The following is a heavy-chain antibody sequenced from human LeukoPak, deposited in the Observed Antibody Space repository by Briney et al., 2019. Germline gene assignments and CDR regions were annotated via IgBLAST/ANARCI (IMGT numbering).Heavy chain of an antibody. CDR1: GLTFTNAW. CDR3: TTDQTAWEYFDY. CDR2: IKSKTDGGTT. D-gene: IGHD1-26*01. V-gene: IGHV3-15*01. J-gene: IGHJ4*02. Sequence: GSLRLSFAASGLTFTNAWMSWVRQAPGKGLEWVGRIKSKTDGGTTDYAAPVKGRFTISRDDSKNTLYLQMNSLKTEDTAVYYCTTDQTAWEYFDYWGQGTLVTVSS.